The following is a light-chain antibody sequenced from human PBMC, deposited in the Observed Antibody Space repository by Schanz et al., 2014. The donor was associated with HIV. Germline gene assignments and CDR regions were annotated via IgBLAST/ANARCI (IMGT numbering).Light chain of an antibody. V-gene: IGKV3D-15*01. J-gene: IGKJ4*01. CDR2: GAS. CDR1: QSIGSN. CDR3: QQYTNSRNT. Sequence: EIVLTQSPGTLSASPGERATLSCRASQSIGSNLAWYQQKPGQAPRLLIYGASNRATGIPDRFSGSGSGTEFTLTISSLQSEDFAVYYCQQYTNSRNTFGGGTKVEIK.